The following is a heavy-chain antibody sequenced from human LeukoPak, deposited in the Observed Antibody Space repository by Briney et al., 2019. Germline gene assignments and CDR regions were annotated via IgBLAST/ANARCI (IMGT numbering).Heavy chain of an antibody. J-gene: IGHJ4*02. Sequence: SETLSLTCTVSGGSISSGGYYWSWIRQHPGKGLEWIGYIYYSGSTYYNPSLKSRVTISVDTSKNQFSLKLSSVTAADTAVYYCARVGDENGRSYYYFDYWGQGTLVTVSS. V-gene: IGHV4-31*03. CDR1: GGSISSGGYY. D-gene: IGHD3-16*01. CDR3: ARVGDENGRSYYYFDY. CDR2: IYYSGST.